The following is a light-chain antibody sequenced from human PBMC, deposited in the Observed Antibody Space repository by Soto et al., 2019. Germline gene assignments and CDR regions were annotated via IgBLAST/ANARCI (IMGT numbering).Light chain of an antibody. J-gene: IGKJ4*01. CDR1: QGISSY. CDR2: GAS. Sequence: DSQLTQSPSSLSASVGDRVTITCRASQGISSYLAWYQQKPGKAPKLLIYGASTLQSGVPSRFSGSGSGTEFTLTISSLQPEDSATYYCQQLNTYPLTFGGGTKVEIK. V-gene: IGKV1-9*01. CDR3: QQLNTYPLT.